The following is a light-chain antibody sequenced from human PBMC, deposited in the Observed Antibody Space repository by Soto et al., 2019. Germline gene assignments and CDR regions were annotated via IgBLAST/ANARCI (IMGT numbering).Light chain of an antibody. CDR2: GNY. CDR3: AAWDDSLNGVV. V-gene: IGLV1-44*01. J-gene: IGLJ2*01. CDR1: SSNIGSYI. Sequence: QSVLTRPPSASGTPGQRVTISCSGSSSNIGSYIVDWYQHLPGTAPKLLIYGNYQRPSGVPDRFSGSKSGTSASLAISGLQSEDEADYYCAAWDDSLNGVVFGGGTKLTVL.